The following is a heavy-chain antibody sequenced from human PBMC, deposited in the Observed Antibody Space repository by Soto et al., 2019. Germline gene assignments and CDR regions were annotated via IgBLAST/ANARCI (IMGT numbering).Heavy chain of an antibody. Sequence: GGSLRLSCAASGFTFSSYSMNWVRQAPGKGLEWVSSISSSSSYIYYADSVKGRFTISRDNAKNSLYLQMNSLRAEDTAVYYCAREADDYIWGSYRPFDYWGQGTLVTVSS. V-gene: IGHV3-21*01. CDR1: GFTFSSYS. D-gene: IGHD3-16*02. CDR3: AREADDYIWGSYRPFDY. CDR2: ISSSSSYI. J-gene: IGHJ4*02.